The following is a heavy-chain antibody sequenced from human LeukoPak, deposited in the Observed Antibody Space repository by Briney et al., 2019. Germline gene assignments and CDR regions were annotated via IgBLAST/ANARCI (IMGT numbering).Heavy chain of an antibody. CDR2: IRYDGSNK. V-gene: IGHV3-30*02. CDR1: RFTFNNYG. J-gene: IGHJ4*02. CDR3: ARAYYDILTGPFFPDY. D-gene: IGHD3-9*01. Sequence: GGSLRLSCAASRFTFNNYGMHWVRQAPGKGLEWVAFIRYDGSNKYYADSVKGRFSISRDNSKNTPYLQMNSLRPEDTAVYYCARAYYDILTGPFFPDYWGQGTLVTVSS.